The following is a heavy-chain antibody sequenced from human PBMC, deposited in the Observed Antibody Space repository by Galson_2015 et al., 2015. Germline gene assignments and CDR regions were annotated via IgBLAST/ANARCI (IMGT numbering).Heavy chain of an antibody. CDR3: AREAVNYYDILTGYYSSLNYFDY. J-gene: IGHJ4*02. CDR2: IKQDGSEK. D-gene: IGHD3-9*01. V-gene: IGHV3-7*01. CDR1: GFTFSSYR. Sequence: SLRLSCAASGFTFSSYRMSWVRQAPGKGLEWVANIKQDGSEKYYVDSVKGRFTISRDNAKNSLYLQMNSLRAEDTAVYYCAREAVNYYDILTGYYSSLNYFDYWGQGTLVTVSS.